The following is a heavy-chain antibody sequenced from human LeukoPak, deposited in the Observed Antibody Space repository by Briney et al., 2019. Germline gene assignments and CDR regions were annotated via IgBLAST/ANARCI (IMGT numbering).Heavy chain of an antibody. V-gene: IGHV3-21*04. CDR2: ISSSSSYI. J-gene: IGHJ5*02. D-gene: IGHD3-10*01. CDR1: GFTFSSYS. CDR3: ARAPMVRGSKTPFGNWFDP. Sequence: GGSLRLSCAASGFTFSSYSMNWVRQAPGKGLEWVSSISSSSSYIYYADSVKGRFTISRDNAKNSLYLQMNSLRAEDTAVYYCARAPMVRGSKTPFGNWFDPWGQGTLVTVSS.